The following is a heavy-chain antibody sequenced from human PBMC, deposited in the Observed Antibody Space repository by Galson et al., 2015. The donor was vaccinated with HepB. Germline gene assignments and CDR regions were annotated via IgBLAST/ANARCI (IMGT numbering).Heavy chain of an antibody. D-gene: IGHD2-21*01. CDR2: ISYDGSNK. Sequence: SLRLSCAASGFTFSSYAMHWVRQAPGKGLEWVAVISYDGSNKYYADSAKGRFTISRDNSKNTLYLQMNSLRAEDTAVYYCARDRYCGGDCYPYYYYYYMDVWGKGTTVTVSS. J-gene: IGHJ6*03. CDR3: ARDRYCGGDCYPYYYYYYMDV. CDR1: GFTFSSYA. V-gene: IGHV3-30-3*01.